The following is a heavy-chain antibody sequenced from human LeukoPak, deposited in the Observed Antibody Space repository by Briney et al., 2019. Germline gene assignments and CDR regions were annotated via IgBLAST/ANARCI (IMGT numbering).Heavy chain of an antibody. CDR1: GYTFTSNY. D-gene: IGHD1-26*01. J-gene: IGHJ4*02. CDR3: ARDVNSGSYYGY. Sequence: ASVKVSCKALGYTFTSNYMHWVRQAPGQGPEWMGVISPSGGSTTYAQKFQGRVTLTRDMSTSTDYLELSSLRSEDTAVYYCARDVNSGSYYGYWGQGTLVTVSS. CDR2: ISPSGGST. V-gene: IGHV1-46*01.